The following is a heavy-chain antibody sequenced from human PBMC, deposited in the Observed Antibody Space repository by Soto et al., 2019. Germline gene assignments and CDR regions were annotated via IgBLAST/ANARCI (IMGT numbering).Heavy chain of an antibody. Sequence: GGSLSLSCEASGFTFISYSMNWVGQAPGKGLEWVSSISSSSFSINYADSVKGRFSISRDNAQNSLHLQMNNLRAEDTAVYYCARNESSNIYGMDVWGQGTTVTVSS. V-gene: IGHV3-21*01. CDR1: GFTFISYS. D-gene: IGHD6-6*01. J-gene: IGHJ6*02. CDR3: ARNESSNIYGMDV. CDR2: ISSSSFSI.